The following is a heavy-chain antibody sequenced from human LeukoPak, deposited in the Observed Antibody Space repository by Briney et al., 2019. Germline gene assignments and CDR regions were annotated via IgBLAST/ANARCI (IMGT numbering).Heavy chain of an antibody. J-gene: IGHJ4*02. CDR3: ARGYSLYSNCDY. D-gene: IGHD4-11*01. CDR1: GYIFTSYY. CDR2: ISAYNGNT. Sequence: ASVKVSCKASGYIFTSYYMHWLRQAPGQGLEWMGWISAYNGNTNYAQKLQGRVTMTTDTSTSTAYMELRSLRSDDTAVYYCARGYSLYSNCDYWGQGTLVTVSS. V-gene: IGHV1-18*04.